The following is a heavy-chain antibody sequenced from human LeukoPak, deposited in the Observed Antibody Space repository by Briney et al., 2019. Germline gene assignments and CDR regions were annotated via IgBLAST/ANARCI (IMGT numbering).Heavy chain of an antibody. J-gene: IGHJ3*02. V-gene: IGHV4-59*01. Sequence: SETLSLTCTVSGGSISSYYWSWIRQPPGKGLEWIGYIYYSGSTNYNPSLKSQVTISVDTSKNQFSLKLSSVTAADTAVYYCAREITTVVTSGAFDIWGQGTMVTVSS. D-gene: IGHD4-23*01. CDR3: AREITTVVTSGAFDI. CDR2: IYYSGST. CDR1: GGSISSYY.